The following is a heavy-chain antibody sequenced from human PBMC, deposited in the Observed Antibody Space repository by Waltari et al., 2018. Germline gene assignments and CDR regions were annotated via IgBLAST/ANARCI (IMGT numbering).Heavy chain of an antibody. CDR1: GGTRRNLD. Sequence: QVQLVQSGPEVKKPGSSVKVSCKISGGTRRNLDISWVRQAPGQGLEWMGGIIPNFDTVKYAEKLKGRVTITADASTGTAYMELNSLRSDDTAMYYCARTISAAGSEYMDVWGKGTTITVSS. V-gene: IGHV1-69*01. CDR2: IIPNFDTV. J-gene: IGHJ6*03. D-gene: IGHD6-13*01. CDR3: ARTISAAGSEYMDV.